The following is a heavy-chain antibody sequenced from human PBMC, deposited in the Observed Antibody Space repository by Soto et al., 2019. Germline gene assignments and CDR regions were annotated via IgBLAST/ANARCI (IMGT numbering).Heavy chain of an antibody. D-gene: IGHD6-13*01. CDR3: TPRSHGSSCGY. CDR1: GFTFRDAW. J-gene: IGHJ4*02. CDR2: IKSKTDGGTT. Sequence: ESLLFSCAASGFTFRDAWVSWVRQAPGKGLEWVGRIKSKTDGGTTDYAAPVKGRFTISRDDSKNTLYLQMNSLKTEDTAVYYCTPRSHGSSCGYWGQGTLVTVSS. V-gene: IGHV3-15*01.